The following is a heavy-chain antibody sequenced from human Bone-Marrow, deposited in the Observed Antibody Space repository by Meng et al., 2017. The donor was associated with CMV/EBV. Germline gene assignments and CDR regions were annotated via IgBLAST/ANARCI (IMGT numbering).Heavy chain of an antibody. V-gene: IGHV1-69*06. CDR3: ARNIGFGELFYDAFDI. J-gene: IGHJ3*02. Sequence: SVKVSCKASGGTFSSYAISWVRQAPGQGLEWMGGIIPIFGTANYAQKFQGRVTITADKSTSTAYMELSSLRSEDTAVYYCARNIGFGELFYDAFDIWGQGTMVTVSS. CDR1: GGTFSSYA. D-gene: IGHD3-10*01. CDR2: IIPIFGTA.